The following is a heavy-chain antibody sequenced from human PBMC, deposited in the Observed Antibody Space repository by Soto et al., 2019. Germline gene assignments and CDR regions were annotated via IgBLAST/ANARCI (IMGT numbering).Heavy chain of an antibody. Sequence: EAQLEESGGGLVQPGGSLRLSCAASGFTFDDYPMLWVRQAPGQGLEWVSFITWNSVNIGYADSVKGRFTISRDNAKNSLYLQMDSLRTEDTALYYCAKRRRTSWGMDVWGQGTRVTVSS. V-gene: IGHV3-9*01. CDR3: AKRRRTSWGMDV. J-gene: IGHJ6*02. CDR1: GFTFDDYP. D-gene: IGHD3-16*01. CDR2: ITWNSVNI.